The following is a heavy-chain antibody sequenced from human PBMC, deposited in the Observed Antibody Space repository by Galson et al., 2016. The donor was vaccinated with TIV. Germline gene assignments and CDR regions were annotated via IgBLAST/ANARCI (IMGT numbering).Heavy chain of an antibody. CDR2: ISNSGDYI. Sequence: SLRLSCAASAFTFSSYSMHWVRQAPGKGLEWVSSISNSGDYIYYSDSMKGRFTISRDNAKKSLYLQMHSLRAEDTAVYYCARIIGYWVGYYSMDVWGQGTTVTVSS. CDR1: AFTFSSYS. J-gene: IGHJ6*02. V-gene: IGHV3-21*01. CDR3: ARIIGYWVGYYSMDV. D-gene: IGHD2-8*02.